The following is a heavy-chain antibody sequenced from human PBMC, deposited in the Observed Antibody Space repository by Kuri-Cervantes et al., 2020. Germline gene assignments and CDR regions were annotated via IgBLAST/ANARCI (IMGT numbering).Heavy chain of an antibody. V-gene: IGHV4-59*08. CDR3: ARVNWLNKKFDY. CDR2: IYYSGST. Sequence: SETLSLTCTVSGGSISSYYWSWIRQPPGKGLEWIGYIYYSGSTYYNPSLKSRVTISVDTSKNQFSLKLSSVTAADTAVYYCARVNWLNKKFDYWGQGTLVTVSS. CDR1: GGSISSYY. D-gene: IGHD1-20*01. J-gene: IGHJ4*02.